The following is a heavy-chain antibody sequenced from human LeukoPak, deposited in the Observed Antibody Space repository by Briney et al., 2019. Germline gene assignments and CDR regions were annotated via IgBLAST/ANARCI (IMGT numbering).Heavy chain of an antibody. CDR2: ISYDGSNK. Sequence: GRSLRLSCAASGFTFSSYGMHWVRQAPGKGLEWVAVISYDGSNKYYADSVKGRFTISRDNSKNTLYLQMNSLRAEDTAVYYCAKDQRDYGGNSYFDYWGQGTLVTVSS. J-gene: IGHJ4*02. CDR1: GFTFSSYG. D-gene: IGHD4-23*01. CDR3: AKDQRDYGGNSYFDY. V-gene: IGHV3-30*18.